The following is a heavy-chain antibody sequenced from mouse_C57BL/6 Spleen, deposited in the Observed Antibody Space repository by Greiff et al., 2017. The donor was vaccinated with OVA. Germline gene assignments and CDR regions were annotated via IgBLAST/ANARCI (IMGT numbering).Heavy chain of an antibody. CDR3: ARNGDYYGSFYYFDD. CDR2: IYPGDGDT. J-gene: IGHJ2*01. CDR1: GYAFSSYW. Sequence: QVQLKQSGAELVKPGASVKISCKASGYAFSSYWMNWVKQRPGKGLEWIGQIYPGDGDTNYTGKFKGKATLTADKSSSTDYMQLSSLTSEDSAVYFCARNGDYYGSFYYFDDRGQGTTLTVSS. D-gene: IGHD1-1*01. V-gene: IGHV1-80*01.